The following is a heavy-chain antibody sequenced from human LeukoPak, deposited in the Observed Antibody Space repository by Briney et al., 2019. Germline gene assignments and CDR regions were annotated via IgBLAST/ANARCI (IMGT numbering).Heavy chain of an antibody. V-gene: IGHV3-21*01. Sequence: GGSLRLSCAASGFTFSSYSMYWVRQAPGKGLEWVSSISSSSSYIYYADSVKGRFTISRDNAKNSLYLQMNSLRAEDTAVYYCASSGRWYSSSWYEDYWGQGTLVTVSS. CDR1: GFTFSSYS. CDR2: ISSSSSYI. J-gene: IGHJ4*02. D-gene: IGHD6-13*01. CDR3: ASSGRWYSSSWYEDY.